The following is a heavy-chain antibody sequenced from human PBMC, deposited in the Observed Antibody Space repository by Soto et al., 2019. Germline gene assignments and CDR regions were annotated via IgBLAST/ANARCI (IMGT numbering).Heavy chain of an antibody. V-gene: IGHV3-23*01. CDR1: GFTFSNYA. Sequence: EVQLLESGGGLVQPGGSLRLSCAASGFTFSNYAMSWVRQAPGKGLEWVSTISGSGGSTYYADSVKGRFTISRDNSKNTLYLPMNTLRAEDTAIYYCAKANRYCSGSNCYTFDYWGQGTLVTVSS. CDR2: ISGSGGST. CDR3: AKANRYCSGSNCYTFDY. J-gene: IGHJ4*02. D-gene: IGHD2-15*01.